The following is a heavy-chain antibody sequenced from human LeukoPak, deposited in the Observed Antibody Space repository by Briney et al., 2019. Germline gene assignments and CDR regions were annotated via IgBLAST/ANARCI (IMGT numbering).Heavy chain of an antibody. D-gene: IGHD6-19*01. J-gene: IGHJ3*02. CDR2: ISYDGSNK. CDR3: ARDQSSFDAFDI. Sequence: GGSLRLSCAASGFTFSNYGMHWVRQAPGKGLEWVAVISYDGSNKDYADSVKGRFTISRDNSKNTLYLQMNSLGAEDTAVYYCARDQSSFDAFDIWDQGTIVTVSS. V-gene: IGHV3-30-3*01. CDR1: GFTFSNYG.